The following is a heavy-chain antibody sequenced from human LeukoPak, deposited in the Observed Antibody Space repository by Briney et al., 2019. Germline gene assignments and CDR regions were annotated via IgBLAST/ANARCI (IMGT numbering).Heavy chain of an antibody. J-gene: IGHJ4*02. V-gene: IGHV4-34*01. Sequence: SETLSLTCAVYGGSFSGYYWSWIRQPPGKGLEWIGEINHSENINYNPFLKSRVTISVDTSKNQFSLKLSSVTAADTAMYYCARGRRYGSSWGYDYWGQGTLVTVSS. D-gene: IGHD6-13*01. CDR2: INHSENI. CDR1: GGSFSGYY. CDR3: ARGRRYGSSWGYDY.